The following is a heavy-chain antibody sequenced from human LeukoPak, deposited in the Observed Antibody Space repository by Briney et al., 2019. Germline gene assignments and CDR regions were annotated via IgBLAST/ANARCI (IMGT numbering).Heavy chain of an antibody. CDR3: ARGYYYDSGGYRPGFDY. V-gene: IGHV1-8*01. D-gene: IGHD3-22*01. Sequence: EASVKVSCKASGYTFTSYDINWVRQATGQGLEWMGWMNPNSGNTGYAQKFQGRVTMTRNTSISTAYMELSSLRSEDTAVYYCARGYYYDSGGYRPGFDYWGQGTLVTVSS. CDR1: GYTFTSYD. CDR2: MNPNSGNT. J-gene: IGHJ4*02.